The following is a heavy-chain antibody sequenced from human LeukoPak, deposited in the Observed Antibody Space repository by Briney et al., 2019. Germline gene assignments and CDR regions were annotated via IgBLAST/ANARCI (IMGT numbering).Heavy chain of an antibody. D-gene: IGHD1-26*01. Sequence: PSQTLSLTCTVSSGSISTGTYSWSWIRQPPGRGLEWLGYVYHSGGAYYNPSLKTPVTISIDRSKNQFSLRMEFVTAADTAVYYCARGGGSYWGIYFDYWGQGNLVTVSS. CDR1: SGSISTGTYS. CDR3: ARGGGSYWGIYFDY. V-gene: IGHV4-30-2*01. CDR2: VYHSGGA. J-gene: IGHJ4*02.